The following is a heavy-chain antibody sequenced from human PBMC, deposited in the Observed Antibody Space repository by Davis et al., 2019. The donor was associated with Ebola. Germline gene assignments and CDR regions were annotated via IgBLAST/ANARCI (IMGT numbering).Heavy chain of an antibody. D-gene: IGHD3-16*01. CDR3: ARDLIGSVGESDY. CDR1: GLTFSMYV. Sequence: HTGGSLRLSCAASGLTFSMYVMHWVRQAPGKGLEWVSRINSDGSSTSYADSVKGRFTISRDNSKNTLYLQMNSLRAEDTAVYYCARDLIGSVGESDYWGQGTLVTVSS. CDR2: INSDGSST. J-gene: IGHJ4*02. V-gene: IGHV3-74*01.